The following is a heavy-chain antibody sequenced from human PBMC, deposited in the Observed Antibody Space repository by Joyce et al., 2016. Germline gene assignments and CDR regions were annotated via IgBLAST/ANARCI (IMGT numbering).Heavy chain of an antibody. CDR3: ARRAPKWVVWFDP. Sequence: QMQLVQSGAEVRKPGASVKVSFKASGYTFTDNQIHWLRQAPGQGLEWMGWINPNTGSTNYAQNFQDRVTITTDTSISTAYLELRSLRSDDTAVYYCARRAPKWVVWFDPWGQGTLVTVSS. CDR1: GYTFTDNQ. V-gene: IGHV1-2*02. CDR2: INPNTGST. J-gene: IGHJ5*02. D-gene: IGHD2-8*01.